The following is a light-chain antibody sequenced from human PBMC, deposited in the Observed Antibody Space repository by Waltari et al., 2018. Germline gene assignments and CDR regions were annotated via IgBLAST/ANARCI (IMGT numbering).Light chain of an antibody. CDR3: QHYVSLPVT. Sequence: EIVLTQSPATLSLSPGERATLSCRASQSVGKSLAWYQQQPGQAPRLLICGASSRATGIPDRFSGGGSGTDFSLTISRLEPEDFAAYHCQHYVSLPVTFGQGTKVEIK. CDR1: QSVGKS. CDR2: GAS. J-gene: IGKJ1*01. V-gene: IGKV3-20*01.